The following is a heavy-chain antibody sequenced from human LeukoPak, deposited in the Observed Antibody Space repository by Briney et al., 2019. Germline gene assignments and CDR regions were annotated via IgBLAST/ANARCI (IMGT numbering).Heavy chain of an antibody. D-gene: IGHD3-22*01. CDR1: GGSFSGYY. CDR2: INHSGST. V-gene: IGHV4-34*01. CDR3: ARLNRYYDSSADSSVHDAFDI. J-gene: IGHJ3*02. Sequence: SETLSLTCAVYGGSFSGYYWSWIRQPPGKGLEWIGEINHSGSTNYNPSLKSRVTISVDTSKNQFSLKLSSVTAADTAVYYCARLNRYYDSSADSSVHDAFDIWGQGTMVTVPS.